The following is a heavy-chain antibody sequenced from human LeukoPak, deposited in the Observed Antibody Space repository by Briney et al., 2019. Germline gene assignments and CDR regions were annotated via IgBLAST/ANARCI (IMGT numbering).Heavy chain of an antibody. D-gene: IGHD3-10*01. CDR3: AREEDGSGSYLDHKTGDY. CDR2: IYSRGST. Sequence: PSETLSLTCTVSGGSITSYYWSWIRQSAGKGLEWIWRIYSRGSTNYNPSLKSRVTMSVDTSKNQFSLKLSSVTAADTAVYYCAREEDGSGSYLDHKTGDYWGQGILVTVSS. V-gene: IGHV4-4*07. J-gene: IGHJ4*02. CDR1: GGSITSYY.